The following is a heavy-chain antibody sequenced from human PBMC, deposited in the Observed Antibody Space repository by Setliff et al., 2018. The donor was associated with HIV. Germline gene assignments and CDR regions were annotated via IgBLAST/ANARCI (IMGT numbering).Heavy chain of an antibody. CDR3: ARRDGRSLNAFQI. J-gene: IGHJ3*01. CDR1: DYTFTTYW. Sequence: GESLKISCKAVDYTFTTYWIGWVRQMPGEGLEWMGIIYPDDSNIRYNPSFQSQVTISADKSITTAYLEIHNLKASDTATYYCARRDGRSLNAFQIWGPGTMVTVSS. V-gene: IGHV5-51*01. D-gene: IGHD6-13*01. CDR2: IYPDDSNI.